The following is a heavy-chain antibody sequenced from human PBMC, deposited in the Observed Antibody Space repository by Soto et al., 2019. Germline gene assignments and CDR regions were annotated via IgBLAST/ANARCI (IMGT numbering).Heavy chain of an antibody. CDR2: IYYSGST. V-gene: IGHV4-61*01. CDR3: ASQYSGSYSFDY. Sequence: SETLSLTCTVSGGSVSSGSYYWSWIRQPPGKGLEWIGYIYYSGSTNYNPSLKSRVTISVDTSKNQFSLKLSSVTAADTAVYYCASQYSGSYSFDYWGQGTLVTVSS. D-gene: IGHD1-26*01. CDR1: GGSVSSGSYY. J-gene: IGHJ4*02.